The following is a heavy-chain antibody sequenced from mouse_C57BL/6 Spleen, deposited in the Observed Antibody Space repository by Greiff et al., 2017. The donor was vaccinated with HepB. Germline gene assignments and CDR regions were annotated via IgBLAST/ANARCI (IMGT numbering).Heavy chain of an antibody. CDR3: TRDHDYDGFAY. D-gene: IGHD2-4*01. CDR2: ISSGGDYI. Sequence: EVHLVESGEGLVKPGGSLKLSCAASGFTFSSYAMSWVRQTPEKRLEWVAYISSGGDYIYYADTVKGRFTISRDNARNTLYLQMSSLKSEDTAMYYCTRDHDYDGFAYWGQGTLVTVSA. CDR1: GFTFSSYA. V-gene: IGHV5-9-1*02. J-gene: IGHJ3*01.